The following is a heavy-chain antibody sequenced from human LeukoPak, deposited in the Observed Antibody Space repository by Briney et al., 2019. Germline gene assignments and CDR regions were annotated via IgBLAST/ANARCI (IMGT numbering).Heavy chain of an antibody. CDR3: TTSTPFYGDYDYYYYYMDV. CDR1: GFTFSNAR. J-gene: IGHJ6*03. CDR2: IKSKTDGGTT. D-gene: IGHD4-17*01. V-gene: IGHV3-15*01. Sequence: GGSLRLSCAASGFTFSNARMSWVRQAPGKGLEWVGRIKSKTDGGTTDYAAPVKGRFTISRDDSKNTLYLQMNSLKTEDTAVYYCTTSTPFYGDYDYYYYYMDVWGKGTTVTVSS.